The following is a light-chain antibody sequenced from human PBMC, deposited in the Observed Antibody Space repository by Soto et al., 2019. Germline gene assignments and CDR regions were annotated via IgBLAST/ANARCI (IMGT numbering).Light chain of an antibody. Sequence: EIVVTQSPVTLSVSPGERATLSCRASHGVSSNLAWYQQKPGQAPRLLIYDASSRATGLPARFSGSGSGTEFTLTISSLHSEDFAVYYCQQYNNWPGTFGQGTKVEIK. V-gene: IGKV3-15*01. CDR3: QQYNNWPGT. J-gene: IGKJ1*01. CDR2: DAS. CDR1: HGVSSN.